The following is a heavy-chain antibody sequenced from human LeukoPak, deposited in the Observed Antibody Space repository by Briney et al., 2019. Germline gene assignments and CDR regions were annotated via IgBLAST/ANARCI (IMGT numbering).Heavy chain of an antibody. V-gene: IGHV4-61*01. D-gene: IGHD3-22*01. J-gene: IGHJ3*02. CDR1: GGSVSSGNYY. CDR3: ARDDYSRVYGGSFDI. Sequence: PSETLSLTCTVSGGSVSSGNYYWSWIRQPPGKGLEWIGFIYYSGSTNYNPSLKSRVTISLETSKNQFSLKLSSVTAADTAVYYCARDDYSRVYGGSFDIWGQGTMVTVSS. CDR2: IYYSGST.